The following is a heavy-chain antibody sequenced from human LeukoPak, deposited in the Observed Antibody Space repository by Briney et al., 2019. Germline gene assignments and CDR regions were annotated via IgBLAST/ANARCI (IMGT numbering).Heavy chain of an antibody. CDR2: INHSGST. J-gene: IGHJ4*02. CDR3: ARDRGRWLQLADGYFDY. CDR1: GGSFSGYY. D-gene: IGHD5-24*01. V-gene: IGHV4-34*01. Sequence: SETLSLTCAVYGGSFSGYYWSWIRQPPGKGLEWIGEINHSGSTNYNPSLKSRVTISVDTSKNQFSLKLSSVTAADTAVYYCARDRGRWLQLADGYFDYWGQGTLVTVSS.